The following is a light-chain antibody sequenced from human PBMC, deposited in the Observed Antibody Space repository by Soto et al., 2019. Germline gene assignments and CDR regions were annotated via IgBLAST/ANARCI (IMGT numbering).Light chain of an antibody. V-gene: IGKV3-15*01. Sequence: EIVMTQSPAALSVSPGERATLSCRAGQSVSSNLAWYQKIPGQAPRLLIYGASTRATGAPARFSGSGSGTEFTLTISSLQSEDFAVYYCLQYDNWPQAFGQGTKVDIK. CDR2: GAS. CDR1: QSVSSN. J-gene: IGKJ1*01. CDR3: LQYDNWPQA.